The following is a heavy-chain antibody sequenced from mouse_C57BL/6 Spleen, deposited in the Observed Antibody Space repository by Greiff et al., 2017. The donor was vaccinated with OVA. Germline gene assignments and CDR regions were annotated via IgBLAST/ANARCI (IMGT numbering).Heavy chain of an antibody. Sequence: QVHVKQSGPELVKPGASVKISCKASGYASSSSWMNWVKQRPGKGLEWIGRIYPGDGDTNYNGKFKGKATLTADKSSSTAYMQLSSLTSEDSAVYFCARGGSNYFAYWGQGTLVTVSA. J-gene: IGHJ3*01. CDR1: GYASSSSW. CDR2: IYPGDGDT. V-gene: IGHV1-82*01. D-gene: IGHD2-5*01. CDR3: ARGGSNYFAY.